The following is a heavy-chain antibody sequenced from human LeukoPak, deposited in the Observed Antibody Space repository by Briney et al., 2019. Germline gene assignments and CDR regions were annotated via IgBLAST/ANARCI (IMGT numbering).Heavy chain of an antibody. CDR2: ISAYNGNT. D-gene: IGHD6-6*01. J-gene: IGHJ5*02. Sequence: ASVKVSCKASGYTFTSYGISWVRQAPGQGLEWMGWISAYNGNTNYAQKFQGRVTMTRDTSTSTVYMELSSLRSEDTAVYYCARGVYSTSSVNWFDPWGQGTLVTVSS. V-gene: IGHV1-18*01. CDR3: ARGVYSTSSVNWFDP. CDR1: GYTFTSYG.